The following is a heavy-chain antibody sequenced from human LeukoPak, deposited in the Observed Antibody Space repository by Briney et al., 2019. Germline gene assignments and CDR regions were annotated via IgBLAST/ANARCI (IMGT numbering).Heavy chain of an antibody. CDR2: ISAYNGNT. J-gene: IGHJ4*02. CDR3: ARLTHRAYYYGSGSYYKVFDY. V-gene: IGHV1-18*01. Sequence: ASVKVSCKASGYTFTSYGISWVRQAPGQGLEWMGWISAYNGNTNYAQKLQGRVTMTTDTSTSTAYMELRSLRSDDTAVYYCARLTHRAYYYGSGSYYKVFDYWGQGTLVTVSS. CDR1: GYTFTSYG. D-gene: IGHD3-10*01.